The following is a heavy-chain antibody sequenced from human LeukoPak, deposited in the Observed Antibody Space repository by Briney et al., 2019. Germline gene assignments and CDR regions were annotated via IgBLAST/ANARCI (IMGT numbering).Heavy chain of an antibody. D-gene: IGHD6-13*01. CDR3: ARGIGGHSGSYLDY. J-gene: IGHJ4*02. CDR1: GGSFSGYY. CDR2: INHSGST. Sequence: SETLSLTCAVYGGSFSGYYWSWIRQPPRKGLEWIGEINHSGSTNYNPSLKSRVTISVDTSKNQFSLKLSSVTAADTAVYYCARGIGGHSGSYLDYWGQGTLVTVSS. V-gene: IGHV4-34*01.